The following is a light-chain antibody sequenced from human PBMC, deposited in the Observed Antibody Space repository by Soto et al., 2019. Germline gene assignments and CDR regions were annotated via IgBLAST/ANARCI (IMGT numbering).Light chain of an antibody. CDR1: QSISNW. J-gene: IGKJ1*01. Sequence: DIQMTQSPSTLSASVGDRVTITCRASQSISNWLAWFQQKPGKAPKLLIYKASNLESGVPSTFSGSASGTEFTLTISNLQPDDFATYYCQHYYDYSWTFGQGTKVEIK. CDR2: KAS. CDR3: QHYYDYSWT. V-gene: IGKV1-5*03.